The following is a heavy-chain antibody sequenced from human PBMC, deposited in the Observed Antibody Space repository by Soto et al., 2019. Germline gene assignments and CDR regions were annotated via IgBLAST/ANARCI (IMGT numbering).Heavy chain of an antibody. CDR2: ISYDGSNK. CDR3: AKDLDSSSSLMGY. D-gene: IGHD6-13*01. CDR1: GFTFSSYG. J-gene: IGHJ4*02. Sequence: QVQLVESGGGVFQPGSSLRLSWPPPGFTFSSYGMHGVRQAPGKGLEWVAVISYDGSNKYYADSVKGRFTISRDNSKNTLYLQMNSLRAEDTAVYYCAKDLDSSSSLMGYWGQGTLVTVSS. V-gene: IGHV3-30*18.